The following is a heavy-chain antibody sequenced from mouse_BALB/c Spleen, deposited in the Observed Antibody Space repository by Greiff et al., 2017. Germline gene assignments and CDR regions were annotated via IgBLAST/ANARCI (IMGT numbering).Heavy chain of an antibody. CDR3: ARDGADYRRFAY. J-gene: IGHJ3*01. Sequence: EVMLVESGGGLVKPGGSLKLSCAASGFTFSDYYMYWVRQTPEKRLEWVATISDGGSYTYYPDSVKGRFTISRDNAKNNLYLQMSSLKSEDTAMYYCARDGADYRRFAYWGQGTLVTVSA. CDR2: ISDGGSYT. V-gene: IGHV5-4*02. D-gene: IGHD2-4*01. CDR1: GFTFSDYY.